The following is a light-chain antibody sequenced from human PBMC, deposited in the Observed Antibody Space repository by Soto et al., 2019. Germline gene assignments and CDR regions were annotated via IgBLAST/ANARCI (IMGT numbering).Light chain of an antibody. V-gene: IGKV1-12*01. CDR2: GAS. CDR3: QQAKSFPLT. J-gene: IGKJ4*01. Sequence: DIQMTQSPSSVSASVGDRVTITCRASQGVSRYLAWYQQTLGKAPKLLIYGASTLHHGVPSRFSGSGSETGFTLTISSLQPEDSATYYCQQAKSFPLTFVGGTKVEI. CDR1: QGVSRY.